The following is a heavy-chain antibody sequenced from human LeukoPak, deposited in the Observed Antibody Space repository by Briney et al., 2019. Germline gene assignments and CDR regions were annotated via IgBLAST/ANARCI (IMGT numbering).Heavy chain of an antibody. CDR1: GGSISSSSYY. Sequence: SETLSLTCTVSGGSISSSSYYWGWIRQPPGKGLEWIGSMYYSGSTYYNPSLKSRVTMSIDTSKNQFSLKLTSATAADTAVYFCARDRPSYGALRGPFDYWGQGTLVTVSS. CDR3: ARDRPSYGALRGPFDY. D-gene: IGHD4/OR15-4a*01. J-gene: IGHJ4*02. CDR2: MYYSGST. V-gene: IGHV4-39*07.